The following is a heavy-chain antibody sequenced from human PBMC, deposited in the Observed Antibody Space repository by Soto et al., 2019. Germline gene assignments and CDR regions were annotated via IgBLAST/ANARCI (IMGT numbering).Heavy chain of an antibody. CDR2: IVSDGSTT. Sequence: PGGSLRLSCTASGFAFSEYWMHWVRQAPGKGPVWVSRIVSDGSTTVYADSVKGRFTISRGNAKNTLYLQMNSLRAEDTALYYCTRRGSGSSFDPWGQGTPVTVSS. J-gene: IGHJ5*02. D-gene: IGHD3-10*01. CDR1: GFAFSEYW. CDR3: TRRGSGSSFDP. V-gene: IGHV3-74*01.